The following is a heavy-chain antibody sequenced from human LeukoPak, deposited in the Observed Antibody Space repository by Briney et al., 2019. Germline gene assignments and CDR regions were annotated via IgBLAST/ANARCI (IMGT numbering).Heavy chain of an antibody. Sequence: SETLSLTCTVSGGSISSGGYYWSWIRQHPGKGLEWIGYIYYSGSTYYNPSLKSRVTISVDTSKNQFSLKLSSVTAADTAVYYCANSGSGFEAFDIWGQGTMVTVSS. CDR1: GGSISSGGYY. J-gene: IGHJ3*02. CDR2: IYYSGST. D-gene: IGHD3-10*01. V-gene: IGHV4-31*03. CDR3: ANSGSGFEAFDI.